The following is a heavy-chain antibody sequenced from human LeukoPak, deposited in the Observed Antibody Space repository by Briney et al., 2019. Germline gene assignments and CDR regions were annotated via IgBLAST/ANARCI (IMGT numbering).Heavy chain of an antibody. J-gene: IGHJ4*02. CDR2: ISSGSSSV. CDR3: ARSQKLGHCVNGVCVYPYYFDF. V-gene: IGHV3-21*01. CDR1: GFSFSSYS. D-gene: IGHD2-8*01. Sequence: GGSLRLSCTTSGFSFSSYSMNWVRQTPGKGLEWVSSISSGSSSVFYAESVRGRLTISRDSAKTSVFLQMDSLRADDSALYFCARSQKLGHCVNGVCVYPYYFDFWGQGALVTVSS.